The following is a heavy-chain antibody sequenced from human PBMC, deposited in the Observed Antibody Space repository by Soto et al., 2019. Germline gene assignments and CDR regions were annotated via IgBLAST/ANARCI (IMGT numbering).Heavy chain of an antibody. CDR2: INAGGGDT. CDR3: AGGRVVRGVTTSVPHDF. Sequence: ASVKVSCKTSGYAFTTYAMHWVRQAPGQRLEWMGWINAGGGDTKYSQRFQRRVTISRDTSASTVYMELRSLTPASTAVLYCAGGRVVRGVTTSVPHDFWGQGTLVTVS. CDR1: GYAFTTYA. V-gene: IGHV1-3*01. D-gene: IGHD3-10*01. J-gene: IGHJ4*02.